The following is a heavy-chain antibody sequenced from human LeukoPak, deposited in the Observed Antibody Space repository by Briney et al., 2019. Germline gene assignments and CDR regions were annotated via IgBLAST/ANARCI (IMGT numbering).Heavy chain of an antibody. CDR3: AREGGEWELLRTFDY. Sequence: GGSLRLSCAASGFTFSDYSMNWVRPATGKGLEWGSYISSSGSTIYYADSVKGRFTISRDNAKNSLYLQMNSLRAEDTAVYYCAREGGEWELLRTFDYWGQGTLVTVSS. J-gene: IGHJ4*02. V-gene: IGHV3-48*03. CDR2: ISSSGSTI. D-gene: IGHD1-26*01. CDR1: GFTFSDYS.